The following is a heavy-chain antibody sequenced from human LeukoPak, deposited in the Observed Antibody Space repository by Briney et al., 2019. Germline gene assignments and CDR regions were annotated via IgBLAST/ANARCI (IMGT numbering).Heavy chain of an antibody. D-gene: IGHD6-13*01. CDR3: ARQGGSSSPYYYYYMDV. Sequence: SETLSLTCTVSGGSISSSSYYWGWIRQPPGKGLEWIGSIYYSGSTYYNPSLKSRVTISVDTSKNQFSLKLSSVTAADTAVYYCARQGGSSSPYYYYYMDVWGKGTTVTVSS. J-gene: IGHJ6*03. CDR1: GGSISSSSYY. V-gene: IGHV4-39*01. CDR2: IYYSGST.